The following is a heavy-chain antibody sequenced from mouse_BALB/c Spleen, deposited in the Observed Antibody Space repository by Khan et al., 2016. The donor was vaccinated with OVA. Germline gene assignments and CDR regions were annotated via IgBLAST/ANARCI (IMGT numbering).Heavy chain of an antibody. CDR3: TRGGGYYCNPYAIDF. CDR1: GFTFSSYT. J-gene: IGHJ4*01. D-gene: IGHD2-1*01. Sequence: EVELVESGGGLVKPGGSLKLSCAASGFTFSSYTMSWVRQTSEKRPEWVATFSSGGTYTYYVESVEGRFTLSRDNAKNTLYLEMNSLKSEDTAIYYCTRGGGYYCNPYAIDFWGQGTSVTV. CDR2: FSSGGTYT. V-gene: IGHV5-6-4*01.